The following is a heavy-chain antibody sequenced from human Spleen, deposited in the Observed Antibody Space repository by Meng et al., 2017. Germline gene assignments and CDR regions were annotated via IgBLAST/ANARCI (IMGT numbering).Heavy chain of an antibody. J-gene: IGHJ4*02. Sequence: SVKVSCKPSGYNFPDYYIHWVRRAPGQGLEWMGGIIPIFGTANYAQKFQGRVTITADESTSTAYMELSSLRSEDTAVYYCARDRAGVTGLLDYWGQGTLVTVSS. CDR1: GYNFPDYY. CDR3: ARDRAGVTGLLDY. CDR2: IIPIFGTA. D-gene: IGHD4-23*01. V-gene: IGHV1-69*13.